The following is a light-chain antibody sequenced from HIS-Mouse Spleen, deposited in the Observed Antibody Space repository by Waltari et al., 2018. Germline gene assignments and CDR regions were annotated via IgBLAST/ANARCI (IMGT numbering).Light chain of an antibody. V-gene: IGLV2-11*01. CDR3: CSYAGSYTGV. Sequence: QSALTQPRSVSGSPGQSVTISCTGTSSDVGGYNYVSWYQQHPGKAPKLMIYDVSKRPSGVPYRFSGFKSGNTASLTISGLQAEDEADYYCCSYAGSYTGVFGTGTKVTVL. CDR2: DVS. CDR1: SSDVGGYNY. J-gene: IGLJ1*01.